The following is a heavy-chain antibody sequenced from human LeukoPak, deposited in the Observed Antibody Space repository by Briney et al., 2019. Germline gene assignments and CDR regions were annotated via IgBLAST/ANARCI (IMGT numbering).Heavy chain of an antibody. D-gene: IGHD1-26*01. CDR2: ISGSSSTI. Sequence: GGSLRLSCAASGFTFSSYSLNWVRQAPGKGLEWVAYISGSSSTIYYADSVKGRFTISRDSAKNVLYLQMNSLRDKDTALFYCVREVKDTTGYYFDYWGQGTLVTVSS. J-gene: IGHJ4*02. CDR1: GFTFSSYS. CDR3: VREVKDTTGYYFDY. V-gene: IGHV3-48*02.